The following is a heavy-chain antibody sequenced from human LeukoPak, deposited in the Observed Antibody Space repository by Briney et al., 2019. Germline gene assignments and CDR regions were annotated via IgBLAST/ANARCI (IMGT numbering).Heavy chain of an antibody. CDR1: GFTFDDYA. Sequence: GGSLRLSCAASGFTFDDYAMHWVRQAPGKGLEWVSFIYSGGNTYYADSVKGRFTISRDNSKNTVHLQINSLRAEDTAMYYCARRAGDYSHPYGYWGQGTLVTASS. V-gene: IGHV3-53*01. CDR3: ARRAGDYSHPYGY. J-gene: IGHJ4*02. D-gene: IGHD3-22*01. CDR2: IYSGGNT.